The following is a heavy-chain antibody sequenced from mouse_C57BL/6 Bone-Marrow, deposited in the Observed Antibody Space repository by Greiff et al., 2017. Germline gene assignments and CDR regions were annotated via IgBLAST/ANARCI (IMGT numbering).Heavy chain of an antibody. J-gene: IGHJ2*01. V-gene: IGHV1-59*01. Sequence: QVQLQQPGAELVRPGTSVKLSCKASGYTFTSYWMHWVKQRPGQGLEWIGVIDPSDSSPNYNQKFKGKATLTVDTSSSTAYMQLSGLTSEDSAVYYCARGGNCVGDYWGQGTTLTGSS. D-gene: IGHD2-1*01. CDR1: GYTFTSYW. CDR3: ARGGNCVGDY. CDR2: IDPSDSSP.